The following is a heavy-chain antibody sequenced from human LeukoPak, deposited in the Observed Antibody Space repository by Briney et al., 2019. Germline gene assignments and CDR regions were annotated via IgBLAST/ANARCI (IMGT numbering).Heavy chain of an antibody. CDR3: ARPVLDSSGWYYFDY. J-gene: IGHJ4*02. Sequence: GESLQISCKGSGYNFTSYWIGWVRPMPGKGLEWLGIIYPGDSDTRYSPSFQGQVTISADKSISTAYLQWSSLKASDTAMYYCARPVLDSSGWYYFDYWGQGTLVTVSS. CDR2: IYPGDSDT. CDR1: GYNFTSYW. D-gene: IGHD6-19*01. V-gene: IGHV5-51*01.